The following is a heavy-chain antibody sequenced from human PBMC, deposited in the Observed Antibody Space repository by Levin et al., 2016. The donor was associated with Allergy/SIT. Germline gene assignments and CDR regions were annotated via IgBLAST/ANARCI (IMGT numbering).Heavy chain of an antibody. V-gene: IGHV1-8*01. CDR3: ARGDSSSWPDYFDY. CDR2: MNPNSGNT. J-gene: IGHJ4*02. Sequence: VRQMPGKGLEWMGWMNPNSGNTGYAQKFQGRVTMTRNTSISTAYMELSSLRSEDTAVYYCARGDSSSWPDYFDYWGQGTLVTVSS. D-gene: IGHD6-13*01.